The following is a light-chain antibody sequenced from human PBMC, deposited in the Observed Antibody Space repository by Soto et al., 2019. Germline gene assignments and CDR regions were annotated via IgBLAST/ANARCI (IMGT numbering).Light chain of an antibody. Sequence: QSVLTQPASVSGSPGQSITISCTGTSSDVGGYNYVSWYQQHPGKAPKLMIYEVSNRPSGVSNRFSGSKSGNTASLTISGLQAEDEADYYCSSYTISSTSVFGTGTKVTVL. V-gene: IGLV2-14*01. CDR1: SSDVGGYNY. J-gene: IGLJ1*01. CDR3: SSYTISSTSV. CDR2: EVS.